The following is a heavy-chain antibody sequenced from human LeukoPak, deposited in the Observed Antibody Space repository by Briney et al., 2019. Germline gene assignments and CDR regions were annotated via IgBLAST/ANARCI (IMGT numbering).Heavy chain of an antibody. D-gene: IGHD5-18*01. J-gene: IGHJ6*03. CDR3: ARVLVPVYSYGPTYYYMDV. Sequence: SETLSLTCAVSGGSISTSNSYWGWIRRPPGKGLEWVGSIYYSGSTYYNPSLKSRVTISVDTSKNQFSLKLSSVTAADTAVYYCARVLVPVYSYGPTYYYMDVWGKGTTVTVSS. V-gene: IGHV4-39*07. CDR1: GGSISTSNSY. CDR2: IYYSGST.